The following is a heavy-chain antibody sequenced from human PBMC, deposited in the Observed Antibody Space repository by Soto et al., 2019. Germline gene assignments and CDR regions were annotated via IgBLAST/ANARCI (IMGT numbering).Heavy chain of an antibody. V-gene: IGHV3-30-3*01. CDR3: ARDKRDLRFLEWSYYFDY. CDR2: ISYDGSNK. J-gene: IGHJ4*02. Sequence: QVQLVESGGGVVQPGRSQRLSCAPSGFTFSNYAMHWVRQAPGKGLEWVAVISYDGSNKYYADSVKGRFTISRDNSKNTLYLQMNSLRAEDTAVYYCARDKRDLRFLEWSYYFDYWGQGTLVTVSS. CDR1: GFTFSNYA. D-gene: IGHD3-3*01.